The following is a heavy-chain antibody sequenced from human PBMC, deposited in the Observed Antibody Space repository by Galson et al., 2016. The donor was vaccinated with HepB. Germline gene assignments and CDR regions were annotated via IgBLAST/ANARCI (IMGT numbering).Heavy chain of an antibody. D-gene: IGHD3-10*01. V-gene: IGHV4-34*01. CDR3: ARGDVVPKTYTFGTQGLSLLRGRGIDHTVHHQNAMDV. CDR2: ITQGGNT. CDR1: GEPFSGHY. Sequence: SETLSLTCAVYGEPFSGHYWTWIRQPPGQGLEWIGEITQGGNTNYNPSLMGRVSMSADSSKNQFSLKLMSVTAADTAVYFCARGDVVPKTYTFGTQGLSLLRGRGIDHTVHHQNAMDVWGQGTTVTVSS. J-gene: IGHJ6*02.